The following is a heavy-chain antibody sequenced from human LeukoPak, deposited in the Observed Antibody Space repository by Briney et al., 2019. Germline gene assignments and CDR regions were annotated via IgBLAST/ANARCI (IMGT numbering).Heavy chain of an antibody. CDR1: GGSISSYY. D-gene: IGHD5-24*01. J-gene: IGHJ3*02. Sequence: SETLSLTCTVSGGSISSYYWSWIRQPPGKGLEWIGYIYYSGSTNYNPSLKSRVTISVDTSKNQFSLKLSSVTAADTAVYYCARDRPLHDAFDIWGQGTMVTVSS. V-gene: IGHV4-59*01. CDR3: ARDRPLHDAFDI. CDR2: IYYSGST.